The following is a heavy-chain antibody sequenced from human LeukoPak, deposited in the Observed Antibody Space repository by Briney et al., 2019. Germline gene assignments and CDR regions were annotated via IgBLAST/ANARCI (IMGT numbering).Heavy chain of an antibody. CDR1: GYTFTSYW. Sequence: PGESLKISCKGSGYTFTSYWIGWVRPMPGKGLEWMGIIYPGDSDTRYSPSFQGQVTISADKSISTAYLQWSSLKASDTAMYYCARHRTRQTYYYDSSGYSVYDAFDIWGQGTMVTVSS. D-gene: IGHD3-22*01. CDR3: ARHRTRQTYYYDSSGYSVYDAFDI. CDR2: IYPGDSDT. V-gene: IGHV5-51*01. J-gene: IGHJ3*02.